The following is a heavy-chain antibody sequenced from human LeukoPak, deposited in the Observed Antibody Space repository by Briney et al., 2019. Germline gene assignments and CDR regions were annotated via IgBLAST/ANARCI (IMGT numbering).Heavy chain of an antibody. CDR2: INPNSGGT. J-gene: IGHJ6*03. V-gene: IGHV1-2*02. CDR3: ARDYYSNYYYYMDV. CDR1: GYTFTGYY. D-gene: IGHD4-11*01. Sequence: ASVKVSCKASGYTFTGYYMHWVRQAPGQGLEWMGWINPNSGGTNYAQKFQGRVTMTRDTSISTAYMELSSLRSEDTAVYYCARDYYSNYYYYMDVWGKGTTVTVSS.